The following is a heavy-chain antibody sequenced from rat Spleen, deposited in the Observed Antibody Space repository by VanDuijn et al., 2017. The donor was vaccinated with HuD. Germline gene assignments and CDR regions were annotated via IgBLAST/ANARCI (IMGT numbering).Heavy chain of an antibody. Sequence: EVQLVESGGGLVQPGGSLKLSCVASGFTFNNYWMTWIRQAPGKGLEWVASITNASGRTYYPDSVKGRFTISRDTAQNTLYLQIDSLRSEDTATYYCATEGAYYGGYLPFAYWGQGTLVTVSS. CDR1: GFTFNNYW. J-gene: IGHJ3*01. D-gene: IGHD1-11*01. V-gene: IGHV5-31*01. CDR3: ATEGAYYGGYLPFAY. CDR2: ITNASGRT.